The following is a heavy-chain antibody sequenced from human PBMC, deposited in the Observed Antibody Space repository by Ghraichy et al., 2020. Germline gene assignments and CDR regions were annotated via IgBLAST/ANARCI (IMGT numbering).Heavy chain of an antibody. V-gene: IGHV1-2*02. J-gene: IGHJ4*02. CDR1: GYTFTGYY. Sequence: ASVKVSCKASGYTFTGYYMHWVRQAPGQGLEWMGWINPNSGGTNYAQKFQGRVTMTRDTSISTAYMELSRLRSDDTAVYYCAAPSTVTTNFDYWGQGTLVTVSS. CDR2: INPNSGGT. D-gene: IGHD4-17*01. CDR3: AAPSTVTTNFDY.